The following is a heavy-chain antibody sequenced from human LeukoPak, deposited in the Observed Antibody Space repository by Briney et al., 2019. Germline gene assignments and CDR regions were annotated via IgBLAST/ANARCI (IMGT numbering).Heavy chain of an antibody. CDR2: INPNSGGT. V-gene: IGHV1-2*02. D-gene: IGHD4-17*01. Sequence: GASVKVSCKASGYTFTGYYMHWVRQAPGQGLEWMGWINPNSGGTNYAQKFQGRVTMTRNTSISTAYMELSSLRSEDTAVYYCARSMTTAEFDYWGQGTLVTVSS. CDR3: ARSMTTAEFDY. CDR1: GYTFTGYY. J-gene: IGHJ4*02.